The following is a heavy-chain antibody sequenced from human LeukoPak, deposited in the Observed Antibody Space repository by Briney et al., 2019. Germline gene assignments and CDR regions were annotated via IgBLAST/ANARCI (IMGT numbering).Heavy chain of an antibody. J-gene: IGHJ1*01. CDR3: AGRGHRYSRD. D-gene: IGHD2-15*01. Sequence: PSETLSLTCTVSGGSVSSGYWTWIRQSPGKGLEWIGYISDSGVTDYNPSLKSRLTISVDSTNNKFSLNLHSVTAADTAVYYCAGRGHRYSRDWGQGILVTVSS. CDR2: ISDSGVT. CDR1: GGSVSSGY. V-gene: IGHV4-4*09.